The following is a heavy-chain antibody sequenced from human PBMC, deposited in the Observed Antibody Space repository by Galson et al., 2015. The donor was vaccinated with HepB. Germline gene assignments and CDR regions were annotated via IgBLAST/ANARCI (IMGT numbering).Heavy chain of an antibody. V-gene: IGHV1-2*02. J-gene: IGHJ5*02. Sequence: SVKVSCKASGYTFTGYYMHWVRQAPGQGLEWMGWINPNSGGTNYAQKFQGRVTMTRDTSISTAYMELSRLRSDDTAVYYCARDDVDNFWSGPDSGFDPWPGNPGHRLL. CDR2: INPNSGGT. CDR3: ARDDVDNFWSGPDSGFDP. D-gene: IGHD3-3*01. CDR1: GYTFTGYY.